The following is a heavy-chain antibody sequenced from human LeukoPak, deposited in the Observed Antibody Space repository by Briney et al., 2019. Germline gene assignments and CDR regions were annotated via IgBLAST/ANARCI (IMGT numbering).Heavy chain of an antibody. D-gene: IGHD3-22*01. CDR1: GFTFDDYG. Sequence: GGSLRLSCAASGFTFDDYGMSWVRQAPGKGLEWVSAISGSGGSTYYADSVKGRFTISRDNSKNTLYLQMNSLRAEDTAVYYCAKSLVYDSSGYFDYWGQGTLVTVSS. CDR2: ISGSGGST. J-gene: IGHJ4*02. V-gene: IGHV3-23*01. CDR3: AKSLVYDSSGYFDY.